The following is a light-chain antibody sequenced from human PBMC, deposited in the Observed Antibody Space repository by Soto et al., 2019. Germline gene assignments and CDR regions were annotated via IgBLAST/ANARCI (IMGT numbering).Light chain of an antibody. J-gene: IGKJ5*01. CDR3: QHRSNWPPIT. CDR2: DAS. V-gene: IGKV3-11*01. Sequence: EIVLTQSPATLSLSPGERATLSCRASQSVSSYLAWYPQKPGQAPRLLIYDASNRATGIPARFSGSGSGTYFTLTISSLEPEDFAVYYCQHRSNWPPITFGQGTRLEIK. CDR1: QSVSSY.